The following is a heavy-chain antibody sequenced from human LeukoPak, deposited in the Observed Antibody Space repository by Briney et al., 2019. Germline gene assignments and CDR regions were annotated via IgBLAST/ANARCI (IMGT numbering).Heavy chain of an antibody. Sequence: PGRSLRLSCAASGFTFSSYEMNWVRQAPGKGLEWVSYISSSGSTIYYADSVKGRFTISRDNAKNSLYLQMNSLRAEDTAVYYCARDPTLTTGFDYWGQGTLVTVSS. J-gene: IGHJ4*02. D-gene: IGHD4-17*01. CDR3: ARDPTLTTGFDY. V-gene: IGHV3-48*03. CDR2: ISSSGSTI. CDR1: GFTFSSYE.